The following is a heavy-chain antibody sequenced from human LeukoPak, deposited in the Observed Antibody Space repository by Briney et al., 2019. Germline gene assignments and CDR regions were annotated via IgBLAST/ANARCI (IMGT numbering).Heavy chain of an antibody. CDR1: GYTFTGYY. D-gene: IGHD6-19*01. J-gene: IGHJ3*02. CDR2: MNPNSGNT. Sequence: ASVKVSCKASGYTFTGYYMHWVRQATGQGLEWMGWMNPNSGNTGYAQKFQGRVTMTRNTSISTAYMELSSLRSEDTAVYYCARSGAGPSAFDIWGQGTMVTVSS. CDR3: ARSGAGPSAFDI. V-gene: IGHV1-8*02.